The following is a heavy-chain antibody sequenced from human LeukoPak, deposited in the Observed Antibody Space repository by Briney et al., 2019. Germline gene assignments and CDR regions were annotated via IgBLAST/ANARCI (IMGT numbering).Heavy chain of an antibody. V-gene: IGHV4-39*07. CDR1: GGSISSSSYY. CDR2: SYYSGST. J-gene: IGHJ4*02. Sequence: SETLSLTCTVSGGSISSSSYYWGWIRQPPGKGLEWIGSSYYSGSTYYNPSLKSRVTISVDTSKNQFSLKLSSVTAADTAVYYCARGVPELGIRGYYFDYWGQGTLVTVSS. CDR3: ARGVPELGIRGYYFDY. D-gene: IGHD7-27*01.